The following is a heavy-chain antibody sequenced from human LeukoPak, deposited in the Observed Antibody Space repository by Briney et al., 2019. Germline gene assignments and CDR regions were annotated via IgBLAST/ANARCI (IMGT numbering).Heavy chain of an antibody. D-gene: IGHD3-16*01. V-gene: IGHV4-39*07. CDR2: IYYSGSA. J-gene: IGHJ4*02. CDR3: ARAGEGNQRSFDY. CDR1: GGSISSSSYY. Sequence: PSETLSLTCTVSGGSISSSSYYWGWIRQPPGKGLEWIGSIYYSGSAYYNPSLKGRVTISVDTSKNQFSLKLSSVTAADTAVYYCARAGEGNQRSFDYWGQGTLVTVSS.